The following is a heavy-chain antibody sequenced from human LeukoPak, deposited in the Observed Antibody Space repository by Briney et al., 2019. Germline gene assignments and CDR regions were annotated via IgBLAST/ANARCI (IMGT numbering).Heavy chain of an antibody. J-gene: IGHJ4*02. D-gene: IGHD2-21*02. Sequence: SETLSLTCAVYGGSFSGYYWSWIRQPPGKGLEWIGEINHSGSTNYNPSLKSRVTISVDTSKNQFSLKLSSVTAADTAVYYCARRVTATVGLPYFDRWGQGTLVTVSS. V-gene: IGHV4-34*01. CDR1: GGSFSGYY. CDR2: INHSGST. CDR3: ARRVTATVGLPYFDR.